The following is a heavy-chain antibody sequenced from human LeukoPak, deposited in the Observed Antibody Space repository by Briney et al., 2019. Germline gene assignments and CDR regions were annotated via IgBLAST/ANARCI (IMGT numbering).Heavy chain of an antibody. D-gene: IGHD6-19*01. Sequence: SVKVSCKASGGTFSSYAISWVRQAPGQGLEWMGGIIPIFGTANYAQKFQGRVTITADKSTSTAYMELSSLRSEDTAVYYCARDLGMAVVAGPALYYYCMDVWGKGTTVTVSS. CDR1: GGTFSSYA. J-gene: IGHJ6*03. CDR3: ARDLGMAVVAGPALYYYCMDV. CDR2: IIPIFGTA. V-gene: IGHV1-69*06.